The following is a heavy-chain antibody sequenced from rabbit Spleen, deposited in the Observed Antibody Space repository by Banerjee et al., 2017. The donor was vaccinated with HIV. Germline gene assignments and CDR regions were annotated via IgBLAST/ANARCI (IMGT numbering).Heavy chain of an antibody. CDR3: ARDSYGTYAGYGCAADL. V-gene: IGHV1S45*01. CDR2: ISAVTGKA. Sequence: QEQLVESGGGLVQPEGSLTLTCTASGFSFSSSYYMCWVRQAPGKGLEWIACISAVTGKAVYASWAKGRFTFSKTSSTTVTLQMTSLTAADTATYFCARDSYGTYAGYGCAADLWGPGTLVTVS. D-gene: IGHD6-1*01. CDR1: GFSFSSSYY. J-gene: IGHJ4*01.